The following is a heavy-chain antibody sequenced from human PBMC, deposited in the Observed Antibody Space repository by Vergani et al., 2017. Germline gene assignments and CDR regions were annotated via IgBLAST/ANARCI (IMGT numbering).Heavy chain of an antibody. V-gene: IGHV3-7*01. CDR1: GFTFSRYW. D-gene: IGHD5-18*01. Sequence: EVQLVESGGGLVQPGGSLRLSCAASGFTFSRYWMSWVRQAPGKGLEWVANIKQDGSEKYYVDSMKGRFTISRDNAKNSLYVQMNSLRAEDTAVYYCAREKTMAGAMVVYYYGMDVWGQGTTVTVSS. CDR2: IKQDGSEK. J-gene: IGHJ6*02. CDR3: AREKTMAGAMVVYYYGMDV.